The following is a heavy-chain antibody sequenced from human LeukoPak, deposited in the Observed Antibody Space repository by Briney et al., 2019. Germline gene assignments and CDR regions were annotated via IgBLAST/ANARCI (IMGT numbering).Heavy chain of an antibody. Sequence: ASETLSLTCTVSGGSIISYFWSWIRQPPGKGPEWTGYIFDSGTTNYNPSTNYNPSLKSRVTVSLDTSKNHFSLKLSSVTAADTAMYFCARGGVTTIAQYDYWGQGILVTVSS. D-gene: IGHD5-12*01. CDR2: IFDSGTTNYNPST. J-gene: IGHJ4*02. V-gene: IGHV4-59*01. CDR1: GGSIISYF. CDR3: ARGGVTTIAQYDY.